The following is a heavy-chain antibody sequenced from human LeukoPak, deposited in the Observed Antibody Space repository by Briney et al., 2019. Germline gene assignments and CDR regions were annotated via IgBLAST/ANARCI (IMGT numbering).Heavy chain of an antibody. CDR1: GFSFSNYW. D-gene: IGHD2-2*01. CDR2: IMDDGSEK. V-gene: IGHV3-7*01. J-gene: IGHJ4*02. CDR3: ARRSTEDY. Sequence: GGSLRLSCVASGFSFSNYWMSWVRQAPGKGLEWVATIMDDGSEKYSVQGRFTVSRDNAKNSLYLQMNSLRVEDTAVYYCARRSTEDYWGQGTLVTVSS.